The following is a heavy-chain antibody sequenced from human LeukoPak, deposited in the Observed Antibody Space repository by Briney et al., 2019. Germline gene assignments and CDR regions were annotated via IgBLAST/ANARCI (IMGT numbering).Heavy chain of an antibody. D-gene: IGHD2-2*01. Sequence: SETLSLTCTVSGGSISGSSYYWGWIRPSPGKGLEWIGYIYYSGSTYYNPSLKSRVTISVDTYKNQFSLKLSSVTAADTAVYYCARGRISYQRAPYYFDYWGQGTLVTVSS. J-gene: IGHJ4*02. CDR1: GGSISGSSYY. CDR2: IYYSGST. V-gene: IGHV4-30-4*08. CDR3: ARGRISYQRAPYYFDY.